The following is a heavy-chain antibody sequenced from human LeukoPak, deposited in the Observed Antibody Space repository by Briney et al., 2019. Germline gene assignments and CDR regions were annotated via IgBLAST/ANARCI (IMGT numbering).Heavy chain of an antibody. CDR2: ISAYNGNT. V-gene: IGHV1-18*01. Sequence: ASVKVSCKASGYTFTSYGISWVRQAPGQGLEWMGWISAYNGNTNYAQKLQGRVTMTTDTSTSTAYMELRSLRSDDTAVYYCARVFRGGYYYYYYYMDVWGKGTTVTVSS. J-gene: IGHJ6*03. D-gene: IGHD1-26*01. CDR1: GYTFTSYG. CDR3: ARVFRGGYYYYYYYMDV.